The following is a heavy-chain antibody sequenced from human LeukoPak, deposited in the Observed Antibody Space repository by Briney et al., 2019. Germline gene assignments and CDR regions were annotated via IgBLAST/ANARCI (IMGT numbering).Heavy chain of an antibody. CDR1: GFTFSSYA. Sequence: GGSLRLSCAASGFTFSSYAMSWVRQAPGKGLEWVSATSGSGGSTYYADSVKGRFTISRDNSKNTLYLQMSSLRAEDTAVYYCAKDRHKWYAFDYWGQGTLVTVSS. CDR2: TSGSGGST. J-gene: IGHJ4*02. V-gene: IGHV3-23*01. CDR3: AKDRHKWYAFDY. D-gene: IGHD2-15*01.